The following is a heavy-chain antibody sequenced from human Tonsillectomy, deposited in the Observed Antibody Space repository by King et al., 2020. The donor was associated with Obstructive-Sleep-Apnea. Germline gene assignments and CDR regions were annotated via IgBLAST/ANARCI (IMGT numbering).Heavy chain of an antibody. V-gene: IGHV3-49*03. CDR3: TRAHLWFGDYQGDY. CDR1: GFTFGDYA. CDR2: IRSKAYGGTT. J-gene: IGHJ4*02. D-gene: IGHD3-10*01. Sequence: VQLVESGGGLVQPGRSLRLSCTASGFTFGDYAMSWFRQAPGKGLEWVGVIRSKAYGGTTEYAASVKGRFTISRDDSKSIAYLQMNSLKTEDTAVYYCTRAHLWFGDYQGDYWGQGTLVTVSS.